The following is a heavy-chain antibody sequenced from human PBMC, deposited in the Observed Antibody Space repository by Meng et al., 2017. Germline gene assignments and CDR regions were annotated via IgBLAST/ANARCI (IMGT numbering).Heavy chain of an antibody. CDR2: INTNTGNP. D-gene: IGHD3-10*01. CDR3: ARETDYYGSGSYTANFDY. V-gene: IGHV7-4-1*02. J-gene: IGHJ4*02. CDR1: GYTFTSYA. Sequence: SVKVSCKASGYTFTSYAMNWVRQAPGQGLEWMGWINTNTGNPTYAQGFTGRFVFSLDTSVSTAYLQISSLKAEDTAVYYCARETDYYGSGSYTANFDYWGQGTLVTVSS.